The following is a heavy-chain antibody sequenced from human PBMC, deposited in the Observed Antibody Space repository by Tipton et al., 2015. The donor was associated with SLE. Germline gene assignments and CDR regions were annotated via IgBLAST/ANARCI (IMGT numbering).Heavy chain of an antibody. CDR3: TRSYGDYGRDYYYYGMDV. D-gene: IGHD4-17*01. CDR1: GFTFSNNW. Sequence: SLRLSCVVSGFTFSNNWMSWVRQAPGKGLEGVCLIRSKTYGGATDYAASVQGRFTISRDDSKGVAYLQLNSLKTEDTGVYYCTRSYGDYGRDYYYYGMDVWGQGTTVTVSS. J-gene: IGHJ6*02. CDR2: IRSKTYGGAT. V-gene: IGHV3-49*04.